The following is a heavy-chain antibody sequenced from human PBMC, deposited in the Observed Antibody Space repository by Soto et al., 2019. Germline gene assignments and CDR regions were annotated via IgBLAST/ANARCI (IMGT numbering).Heavy chain of an antibody. Sequence: PSETLSLTCTVSGGSISGYYWSWIRQPPGKGLEWIGYMYNTGSTYYNPSLKSRVTISVDTSKNQFSLKLSSVTAADTAVYYCAREPDFWSRGTVVTVSS. J-gene: IGHJ4*02. CDR1: GGSISGYY. V-gene: IGHV4-4*08. CDR3: AREPDF. D-gene: IGHD3-3*01. CDR2: MYNTGST.